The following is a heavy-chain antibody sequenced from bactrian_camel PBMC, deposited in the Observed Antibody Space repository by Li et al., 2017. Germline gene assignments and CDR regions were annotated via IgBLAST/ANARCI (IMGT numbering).Heavy chain of an antibody. CDR2: LASDGST. V-gene: IGHV3S53*01. J-gene: IGHJ4*01. Sequence: VQLVESGGGSVQAGGSLRLSCAFDAYTPANVRMAWFRQAPGKEREGVASLASDGSTRYADSVKGRFTLSRDNAKNTVDLQMDNVKPEDTAIYICAACMRAPYRPMSPQGYRCWGQGTQVTVS. CDR3: AACMRAPYRPMSPQGYRC. D-gene: IGHD4*01. CDR1: AYTPANVR.